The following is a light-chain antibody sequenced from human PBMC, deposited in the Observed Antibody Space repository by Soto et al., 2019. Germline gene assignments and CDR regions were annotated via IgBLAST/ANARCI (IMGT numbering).Light chain of an antibody. CDR2: DAS. CDR1: QSVGSN. J-gene: IGKJ2*01. V-gene: IGKV3-15*01. CDR3: QQYNNWPYT. Sequence: EIVLTHSPATLSVSPGERATLSCRASQSVGSNLAWYQQRRGQPPRLLIYDASTRATDIPARFSGGGSGTEFTLTISSLQSEDFAVYYCQQYNNWPYTFGQGTKLQIK.